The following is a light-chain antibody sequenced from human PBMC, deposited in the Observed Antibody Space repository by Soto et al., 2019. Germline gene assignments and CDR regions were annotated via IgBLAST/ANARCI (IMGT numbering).Light chain of an antibody. J-gene: IGKJ4*01. CDR2: GSS. CDR3: QQYNNWGLS. CDR1: ENVGTN. V-gene: IGKV3D-15*01. Sequence: IVMTQSPATLSVSPGEGVTLSCRASENVGTNLAWYQQKPGQAPRLLMYGSSTRATGIPATFSGSGSGPEFTLTISSLQSEDSAVYYCQQYNNWGLSFGGGTKVEIK.